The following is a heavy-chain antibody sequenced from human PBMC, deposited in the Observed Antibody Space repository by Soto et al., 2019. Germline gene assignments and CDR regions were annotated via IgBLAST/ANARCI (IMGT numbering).Heavy chain of an antibody. D-gene: IGHD6-19*01. Sequence: PSETLSLTCTVSGGSISSSSYYRGWIRQPPGKGLEWIWSIYYSGSTYYNPSLKSRVTISVDTSKNQFSLKLSSVTAADTAVYYCARHLRAWSSGWSSYYFDYWGQGTLVTVSS. CDR2: IYYSGST. CDR1: GGSISSSSYY. V-gene: IGHV4-39*01. CDR3: ARHLRAWSSGWSSYYFDY. J-gene: IGHJ4*02.